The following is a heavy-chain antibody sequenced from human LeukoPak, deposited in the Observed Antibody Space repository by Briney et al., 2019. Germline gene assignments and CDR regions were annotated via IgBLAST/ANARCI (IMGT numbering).Heavy chain of an antibody. CDR2: IYYGGST. CDR3: ARETGISYYYYYMDV. Sequence: SETLSLTCAVYGGSFSGYYWSWIRQPPGKGLEWIGYIYYGGSTNYNPSLKSRVTISVGTSKNQFSLKLSSVTAADTAVYYCARETGISYYYYYMDVWGKGTTVTVSS. J-gene: IGHJ6*03. CDR1: GGSFSGYY. D-gene: IGHD7-27*01. V-gene: IGHV4-59*01.